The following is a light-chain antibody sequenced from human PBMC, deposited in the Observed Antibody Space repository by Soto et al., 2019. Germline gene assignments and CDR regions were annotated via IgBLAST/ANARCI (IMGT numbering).Light chain of an antibody. CDR3: QQYNNWPPNT. Sequence: VMTQSPAALSSCPGGISTLCCRASQNVRGYLAWYQQKPGQAPRLLIYGASIRATGIPARFSGSGSGTEFTLTISSLQSEDFAVYYCQQYNNWPPNTFGGGTKVDIK. CDR1: QNVRGY. J-gene: IGKJ4*01. CDR2: GAS. V-gene: IGKV3D-15*01.